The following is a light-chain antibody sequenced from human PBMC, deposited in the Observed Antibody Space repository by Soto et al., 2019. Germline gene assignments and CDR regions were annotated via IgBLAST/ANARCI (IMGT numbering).Light chain of an antibody. CDR3: QQYNNWPPYT. CDR1: PSVSSN. V-gene: IGKV3-15*01. CDR2: GAS. Sequence: EIVMTQSPATLSVSPGERATLSCRASPSVSSNLAWYQQQPGQAPRLLIYGASTRATGITARFSGSGSGTEFTLTISSLQSEDFAVYYCQQYNNWPPYTFGQGTKLEIK. J-gene: IGKJ2*01.